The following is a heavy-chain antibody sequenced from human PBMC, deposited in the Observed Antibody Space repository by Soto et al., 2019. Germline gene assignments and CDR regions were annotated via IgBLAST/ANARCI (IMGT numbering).Heavy chain of an antibody. CDR3: ARDLSNSTYYYYYHMDV. Sequence: GGSLRLSCAASGFTFSSYSMNWVRQAPGKGLEWVSSISSSSSYIYYADSVKGRFTISRDNAKNSLYLQMNSLRAEDTAVYYCARDLSNSTYYYYYHMDVWGKGTTVTVSS. V-gene: IGHV3-21*01. D-gene: IGHD4-4*01. CDR1: GFTFSSYS. CDR2: ISSSSSYI. J-gene: IGHJ6*03.